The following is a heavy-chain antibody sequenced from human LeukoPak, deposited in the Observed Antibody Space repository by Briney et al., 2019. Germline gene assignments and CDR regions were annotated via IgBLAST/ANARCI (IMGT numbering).Heavy chain of an antibody. CDR2: ISSSCSTI. CDR1: GFTFTSYN. D-gene: IGHD2-21*01. CDR3: ARDSPNEGILWWSIDY. Sequence: GSLRLSCAAFGFTFTSYNMNWVRQAPGKGLEWISFISSSCSTIFYADSGKGRFTISRDNAKNSLYLQMNSLRAEDTAVYYCARDSPNEGILWWSIDYWGQGTLVTVSS. V-gene: IGHV3-48*01. J-gene: IGHJ4*02.